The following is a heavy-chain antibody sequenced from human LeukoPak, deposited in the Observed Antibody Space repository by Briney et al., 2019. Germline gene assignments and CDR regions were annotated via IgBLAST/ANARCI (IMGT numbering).Heavy chain of an antibody. CDR2: ISGSGGST. CDR3: AKGLRPSFDP. CDR1: GYTFTSYA. V-gene: IGHV3-23*01. J-gene: IGHJ5*02. D-gene: IGHD6-19*01. Sequence: GGCLRLSCVHSGYTFTSYAMSWVRQAPGEGLEWVSAISGSGGSTYYADSVKGRFTISRDNSKNTLYLQMNSLRAEDTAVYYCAKGLRPSFDPWGQGTLVTVSS.